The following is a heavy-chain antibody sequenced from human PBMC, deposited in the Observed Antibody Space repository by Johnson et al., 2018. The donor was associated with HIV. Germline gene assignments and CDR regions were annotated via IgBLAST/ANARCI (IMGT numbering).Heavy chain of an antibody. J-gene: IGHJ3*01. V-gene: IGHV3-9*01. CDR2: ISWNSASI. Sequence: VQLVESGGGLVQPGRSLRLSCAASGFTFDDYAMHWVRLAPGKGLEWVSGISWNSASIGYADSVKGRFTISRDNAKNSLYLQMNSLRAEDTAVYFCARDSSGYYYIPDAFDFWGQGTMVTVSS. CDR3: ARDSSGYYYIPDAFDF. D-gene: IGHD3-22*01. CDR1: GFTFDDYA.